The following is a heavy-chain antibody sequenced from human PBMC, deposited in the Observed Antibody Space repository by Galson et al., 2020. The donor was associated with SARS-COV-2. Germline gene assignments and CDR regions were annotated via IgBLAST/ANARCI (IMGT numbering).Heavy chain of an antibody. V-gene: IGHV3-11*06. CDR3: ARDVAVAGQGNAFDI. J-gene: IGHJ3*02. CDR2: ISSSSSYT. D-gene: IGHD6-19*01. CDR1: GFTFSDYY. Sequence: GGSLRLSCAASGFTFSDYYMSWIRQAPGKGLEWVSYISSSSSYTNYADSVKGRFTISRDNAKNSLYLQMNSLRAEDTAGYYCARDVAVAGQGNAFDIWGQGTMVTVSS.